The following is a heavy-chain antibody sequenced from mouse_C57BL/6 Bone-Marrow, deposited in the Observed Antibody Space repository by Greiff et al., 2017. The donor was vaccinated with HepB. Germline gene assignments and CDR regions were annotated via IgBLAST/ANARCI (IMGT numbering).Heavy chain of an antibody. Sequence: VQLKESGPVLVKPGASVKMSCKASGYTFTDYYMNWVKQSHGKSLEWIGVINPYNGGTSYNQKFKGKATLTVDKSSSTAYMELNSLTSEDSAVYYCARPYYYGSRSFAYWGQGTLVTVSA. D-gene: IGHD1-1*01. CDR2: INPYNGGT. CDR3: ARPYYYGSRSFAY. J-gene: IGHJ3*01. CDR1: GYTFTDYY. V-gene: IGHV1-19*01.